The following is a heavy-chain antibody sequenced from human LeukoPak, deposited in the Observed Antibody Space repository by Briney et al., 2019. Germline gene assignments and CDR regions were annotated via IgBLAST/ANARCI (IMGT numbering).Heavy chain of an antibody. CDR3: ARVLTIFGVVISFDC. D-gene: IGHD3-3*01. V-gene: IGHV1-18*01. J-gene: IGHJ4*02. Sequence: ASVKVSCKASGYTFTSYGISWVRQAPGQGLEWMGWISAYNGNTNYAQKLQGRVTMTTDTSTSTAYMELRSLRSDDTAVYYCARVLTIFGVVISFDCWGQGTLVTVSS. CDR2: ISAYNGNT. CDR1: GYTFTSYG.